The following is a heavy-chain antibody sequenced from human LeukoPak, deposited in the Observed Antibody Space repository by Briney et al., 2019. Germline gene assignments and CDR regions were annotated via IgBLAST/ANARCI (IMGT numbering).Heavy chain of an antibody. V-gene: IGHV3-30*03. Sequence: GGSLRLSCAASGFTLNTYGMSWVRQAPGKGLEWVAVISYDGSNKYYADSVKGRFTISRDNSKNTLYLQMNSPRAEDTAVYYCARGRGSGWLVDWGQGTLVTVSS. CDR1: GFTLNTYG. J-gene: IGHJ4*02. D-gene: IGHD6-19*01. CDR2: ISYDGSNK. CDR3: ARGRGSGWLVD.